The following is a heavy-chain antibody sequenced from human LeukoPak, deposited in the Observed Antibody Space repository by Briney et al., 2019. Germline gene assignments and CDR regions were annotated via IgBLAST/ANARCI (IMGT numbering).Heavy chain of an antibody. V-gene: IGHV3-23*01. D-gene: IGHD6-19*01. CDR2: SSGSCAST. J-gene: IGHJ4*02. CDR3: AKDSPSGWYGDY. Sequence: GGSLTLSCSASGFTFRSYAMSGVPDAPGGGLECVSDSSGSCASTYYADSVKGRFTISRDNSKNTLYLQMNSLRAEDTAVYYCAKDSPSGWYGDYWGQGTLVTVSS. CDR1: GFTFRSYA.